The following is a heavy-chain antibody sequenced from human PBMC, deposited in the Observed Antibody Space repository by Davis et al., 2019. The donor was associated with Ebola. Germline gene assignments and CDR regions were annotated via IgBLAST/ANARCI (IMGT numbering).Heavy chain of an antibody. CDR3: GSGWYGSY. V-gene: IGHV3-49*04. CDR1: GFTFSSYW. D-gene: IGHD6-19*01. J-gene: IGHJ4*02. CDR2: IRSKAYGGTT. Sequence: GGSLRLSCAASGFTFSSYWMNWVRQAPGKGLEWVGFIRSKAYGGTTEYAASVKGRFTISRDDSKSIAYLQMNSLKTEDTAVYYCGSGWYGSYWGQGTLVTVSS.